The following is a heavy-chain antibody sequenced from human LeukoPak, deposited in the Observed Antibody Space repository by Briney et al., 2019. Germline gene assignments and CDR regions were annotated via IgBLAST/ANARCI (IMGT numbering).Heavy chain of an antibody. CDR2: ISGSGGST. J-gene: IGHJ5*02. CDR3: AKETIAVVHEENWFDP. CDR1: GFTFSSYA. V-gene: IGHV3-23*01. Sequence: GGSLRLSCAASGFTFSSYAMSWVRQAPGKGLEWVSAISGSGGSTYYADSVKGRFTISRDNSKNTLYLQMNSLRAEDTAVYYCAKETIAVVHEENWFDPWGQGTLVTVSS. D-gene: IGHD6-19*01.